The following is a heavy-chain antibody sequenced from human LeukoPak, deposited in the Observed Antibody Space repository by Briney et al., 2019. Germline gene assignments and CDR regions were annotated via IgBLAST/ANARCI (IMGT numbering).Heavy chain of an antibody. V-gene: IGHV4-39*01. D-gene: IGHD3-22*01. J-gene: IGHJ4*02. CDR1: GFTFSSYSMN. CDR2: IYYSGST. CDR3: ARHLVHYYDSSGNQNYDY. Sequence: PGGSLRLSCAASGFTFSSYSMNWVRQAPGKGLEWIGSIYYSGSTYYNPSLKSRVTISVDTSKNQFSLKLSSVTAADTAVYYCARHLVHYYDSSGNQNYDYWGQGTLVTVSS.